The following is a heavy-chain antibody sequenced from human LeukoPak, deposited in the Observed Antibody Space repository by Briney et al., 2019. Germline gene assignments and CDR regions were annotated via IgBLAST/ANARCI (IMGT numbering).Heavy chain of an antibody. Sequence: QPGRSLRLSCAASGFTVSSNYTSSVRHAPGKGLEWVSVIYSGGSTYYADSVKGRFTISRDNPKNTLYLQMNSLRAEDTAVYYCARSQGYQLPFDYWGQGTLVTVSS. V-gene: IGHV3-53*01. J-gene: IGHJ4*02. D-gene: IGHD2-2*01. CDR3: ARSQGYQLPFDY. CDR1: GFTVSSNY. CDR2: IYSGGST.